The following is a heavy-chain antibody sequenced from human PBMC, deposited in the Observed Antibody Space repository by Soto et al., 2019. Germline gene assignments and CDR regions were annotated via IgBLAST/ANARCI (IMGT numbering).Heavy chain of an antibody. CDR1: VFTFSNAW. V-gene: IGHV3-15*07. CDR3: TTDGWRLYYYYGMDV. CDR2: IKSKTDGGTT. Sequence: GGSLRLSCAASVFTFSNAWMNWVRQAPGKGLEWVGRIKSKTDGGTTDYAAPVKGRFTISRDDSKNTLYLQMNSLKTEDTAVYYCTTDGWRLYYYYGMDVWGQGTTVTVSS. J-gene: IGHJ6*02. D-gene: IGHD6-19*01.